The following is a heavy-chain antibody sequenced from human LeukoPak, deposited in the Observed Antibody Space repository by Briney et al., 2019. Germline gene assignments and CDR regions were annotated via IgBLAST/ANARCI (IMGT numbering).Heavy chain of an antibody. D-gene: IGHD3-22*01. CDR2: INHSGTT. Sequence: SETLSLTCTVSGGSISSYYWSWIRQSPGKELEWIGYINHSGTTNYNPSLMSRVTISIDTSESYFSLKLTSVTAADAAVYYCVGAKKWLSFDMWGQGTMVSVSS. J-gene: IGHJ3*02. CDR3: VGAKKWLSFDM. CDR1: GGSISSYY. V-gene: IGHV4-59*08.